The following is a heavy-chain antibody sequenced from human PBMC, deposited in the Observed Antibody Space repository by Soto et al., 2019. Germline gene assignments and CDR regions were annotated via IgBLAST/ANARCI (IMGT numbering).Heavy chain of an antibody. CDR3: ARALPVAKGGFDP. J-gene: IGHJ5*02. D-gene: IGHD2-2*01. CDR1: GFTVSNTY. Sequence: EVQLVETGGGLIQPGGSLRLSCAASGFTVSNTYMTWVSQPPGKGLECVSVIYTAGGTNYADSVKGRFIISRDNSKNTLYLQMNSLRAEDTAVYYCARALPVAKGGFDPWGQGTLVTVSS. CDR2: IYTAGGT. V-gene: IGHV3-53*02.